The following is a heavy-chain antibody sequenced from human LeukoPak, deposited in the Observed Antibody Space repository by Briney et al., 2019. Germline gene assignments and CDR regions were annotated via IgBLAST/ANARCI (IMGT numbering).Heavy chain of an antibody. CDR3: ATEITTVTTLSGYVY. CDR1: GYTFTSYG. J-gene: IGHJ4*02. CDR2: ISAYNGNT. V-gene: IGHV1-18*01. D-gene: IGHD4-17*01. Sequence: ASVKVSCTASGYTFTSYGISWVRQAPGQGLEWMGWISAYNGNTNYAQKLQGRVTMTTDTSTSTAYMELRSLRSDDTAVYYCATEITTVTTLSGYVYWGQGTLVTVSS.